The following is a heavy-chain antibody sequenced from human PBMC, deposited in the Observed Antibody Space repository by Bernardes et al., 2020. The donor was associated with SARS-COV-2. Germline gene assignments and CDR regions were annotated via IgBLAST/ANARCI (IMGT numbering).Heavy chain of an antibody. J-gene: IGHJ4*02. CDR2: IYFSGST. CDR1: GGSISSDSYS. Sequence: LSLTCTVSGGSISSDSYSWGWIRQPPGKGLEWIGNIYFSGSTFYNPSLKSRVTISVDTSKNHFSLKLSSVTAADTAVYYCARLTGGAVDYWGQGTLVTVSS. V-gene: IGHV4-39*02. CDR3: ARLTGGAVDY. D-gene: IGHD3-10*01.